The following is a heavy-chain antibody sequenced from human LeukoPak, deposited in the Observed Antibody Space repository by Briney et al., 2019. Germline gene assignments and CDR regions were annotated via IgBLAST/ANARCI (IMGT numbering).Heavy chain of an antibody. J-gene: IGHJ5*02. CDR2: FDPEDGET. V-gene: IGHV1-24*01. CDR3: ATERRDTVTTGEGWFDP. CDR1: GYTLTELS. Sequence: ASVKVSCKVSGYTLTELSMHWVRQAPGKGLEWMGGFDPEDGETIYAQKFQGRVTMTEDTSTDTAYMGLSSLRSEDTAVYYCATERRDTVTTGEGWFDPWGQGTLVTVSS. D-gene: IGHD4-17*01.